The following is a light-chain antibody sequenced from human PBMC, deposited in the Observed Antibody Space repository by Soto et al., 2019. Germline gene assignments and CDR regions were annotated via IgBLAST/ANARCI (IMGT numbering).Light chain of an antibody. J-gene: IGKJ1*01. V-gene: IGKV1-6*01. Sequence: AIQMTQSPSSLSASVGDSVTITCRASQGITDDLGWYQQKPGEAPKLLIYAASSLQSGVPSRFSGSGSGTDFTLTISSLQPEDFATYYCLQNFNFPWTFGQGTKVEIK. CDR2: AAS. CDR3: LQNFNFPWT. CDR1: QGITDD.